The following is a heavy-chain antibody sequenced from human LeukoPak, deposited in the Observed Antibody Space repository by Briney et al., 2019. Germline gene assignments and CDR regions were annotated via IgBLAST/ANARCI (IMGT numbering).Heavy chain of an antibody. D-gene: IGHD6-13*01. CDR3: AKDYSSSWYYLFDP. J-gene: IGHJ5*02. Sequence: GGSLRLSCAASGFTFSNYAMTWVRQAPGKGLEWVSTISTTVGSTLYSDSVRGRFTISRDNSKNTLYLQMNSLRADDTAVYYCAKDYSSSWYYLFDPWGQGTLVTVSS. CDR2: ISTTVGST. V-gene: IGHV3-23*01. CDR1: GFTFSNYA.